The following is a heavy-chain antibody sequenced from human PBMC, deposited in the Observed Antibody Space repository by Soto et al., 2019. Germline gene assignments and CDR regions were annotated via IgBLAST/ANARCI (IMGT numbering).Heavy chain of an antibody. Sequence: PSETLSLTCTVSGASFSHFYWSWIRQPPGKGLEWLGYIYDSGSTNYNPSLKSRVTMSVDTSKTQFSLDPGSVTAADTAVYFCAASYYGILTGHFAFEIWGHGTMVTVSS. J-gene: IGHJ3*02. CDR1: GASFSHFY. CDR2: IYDSGST. D-gene: IGHD3-9*01. V-gene: IGHV4-59*01. CDR3: AASYYGILTGHFAFEI.